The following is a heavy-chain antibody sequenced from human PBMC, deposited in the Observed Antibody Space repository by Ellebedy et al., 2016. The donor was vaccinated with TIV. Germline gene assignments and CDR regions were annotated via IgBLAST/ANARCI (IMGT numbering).Heavy chain of an antibody. D-gene: IGHD2-15*01. CDR1: GGTFSSYA. V-gene: IGHV1-69*13. CDR2: IIPIFGTA. Sequence: SVKVSXXASGGTFSSYAISWVRQAPGQGLEWMGGIIPIFGTANYAQKFQGRVTITADESTSTAYMELSSLRSEDTAVYYCARGGVSSGGSCSFDYWGQGTLVTVSS. CDR3: ARGGVSSGGSCSFDY. J-gene: IGHJ4*02.